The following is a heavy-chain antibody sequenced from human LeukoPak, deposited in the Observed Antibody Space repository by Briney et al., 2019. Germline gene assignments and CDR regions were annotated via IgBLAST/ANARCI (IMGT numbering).Heavy chain of an antibody. CDR1: GGTFSSYA. Sequence: GASVKVSCKASGGTFSSYAISWVRQAPGQGLEWMGGIIPIFGTANYAQKFQGRVTITADKSTSTAYMELSSLRSEDTAVYYCARVGDGYPITGYYYYYMDVWGKGTTVTVSS. V-gene: IGHV1-69*06. J-gene: IGHJ6*03. D-gene: IGHD5-24*01. CDR2: IIPIFGTA. CDR3: ARVGDGYPITGYYYYYMDV.